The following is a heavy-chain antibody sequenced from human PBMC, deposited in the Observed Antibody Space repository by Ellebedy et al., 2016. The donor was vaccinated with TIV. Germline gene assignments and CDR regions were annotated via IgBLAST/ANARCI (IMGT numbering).Heavy chain of an antibody. CDR2: INPNSGST. D-gene: IGHD3-10*01. CDR1: GYTFTGYY. CDR3: AKGSMVRGVDY. Sequence: ASVKVSCXASGYTFTGYYMHWVRQAPGQGLEWMGWINPNSGSTNYAQKLQGRVTMTTDTSTSTAYMELRSLRSDDTAVYYCAKGSMVRGVDYWGQGTLVTVSS. V-gene: IGHV1-2*02. J-gene: IGHJ4*02.